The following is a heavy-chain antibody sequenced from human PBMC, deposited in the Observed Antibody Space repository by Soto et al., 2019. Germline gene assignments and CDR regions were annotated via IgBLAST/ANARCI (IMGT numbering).Heavy chain of an antibody. CDR1: GFIVSSNQ. CDR2: IYSGHTT. V-gene: IGHV3-53*01. CDR3: VRVPADHKLRLVEWPYGDY. J-gene: IGHJ4*02. D-gene: IGHD3-3*01. Sequence: EVQLVESGGGLIQPGGSLRLSCVASGFIVSSNQMSWVRQAPGKGLEWVSVIYSGHTTYYADSVEGRFTISRDDSKNTLYVQMNSLRVEDTAVYYCVRVPADHKLRLVEWPYGDYWGQGALVTVSS.